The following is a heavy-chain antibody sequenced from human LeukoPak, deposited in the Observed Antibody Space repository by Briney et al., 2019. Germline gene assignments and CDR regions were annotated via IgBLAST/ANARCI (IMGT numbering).Heavy chain of an antibody. Sequence: PGGSLRLCCAASGFTFSSYGMHWVRRAPGKGLEWVSFIRHDGSTTYYADSVKGRFTISRDNSKRMLCLQMNSLRAADTAVYYCAREPDGRGENAFDIWGQGTMVTVSS. CDR1: GFTFSSYG. V-gene: IGHV3-30*02. CDR3: AREPDGRGENAFDI. D-gene: IGHD3-16*01. J-gene: IGHJ3*02. CDR2: IRHDGSTT.